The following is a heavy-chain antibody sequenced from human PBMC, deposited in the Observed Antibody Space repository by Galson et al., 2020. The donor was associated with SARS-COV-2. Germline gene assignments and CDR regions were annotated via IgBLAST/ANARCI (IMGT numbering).Heavy chain of an antibody. CDR2: ISAYNGNT. CDR3: ARELRCSTSCYRYPPWFDP. Sequence: ASVKVSCKASGYTFTSYGISWVRQAPGQGLEWMGWISAYNGNTNYAQKLQGRVTMTTDTSTSTAYMELRSLRSDDTAVYYCARELRCSTSCYRYPPWFDPWGQGTLVTVSS. CDR1: GYTFTSYG. V-gene: IGHV1-18*01. J-gene: IGHJ5*02. D-gene: IGHD2-2*01.